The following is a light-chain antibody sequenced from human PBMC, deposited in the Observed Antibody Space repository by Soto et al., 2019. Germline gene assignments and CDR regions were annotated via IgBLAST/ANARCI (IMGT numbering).Light chain of an antibody. CDR2: GAS. CDR1: QSVGSY. V-gene: IGKV3-11*01. J-gene: IGKJ2*01. CDR3: QNRNNWPPDAT. Sequence: EIVLTQSPATLSLSPGDRVTLSCRASQSVGSYLAWYQQKPGQAPRLLIYGASNRATGIPARFSGSGSGTDFTLTIRSLEPEDFAVYFCQNRNNWPPDATFGQGTRLEIK.